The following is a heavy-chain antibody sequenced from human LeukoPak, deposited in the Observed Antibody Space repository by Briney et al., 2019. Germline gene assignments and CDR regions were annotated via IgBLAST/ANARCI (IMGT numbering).Heavy chain of an antibody. CDR1: GFTFSSYG. Sequence: GGSLRLSCAASGFTFSSYGMSWVCQAPGKGLEWVSAISGSGGSTYYADSVKGRFTISRDNSKNTLYLQMNSLRAEDTAVYYCAKDLQWLVAGYFDYWGQGTLVTVSS. J-gene: IGHJ4*02. V-gene: IGHV3-23*01. CDR2: ISGSGGST. CDR3: AKDLQWLVAGYFDY. D-gene: IGHD6-19*01.